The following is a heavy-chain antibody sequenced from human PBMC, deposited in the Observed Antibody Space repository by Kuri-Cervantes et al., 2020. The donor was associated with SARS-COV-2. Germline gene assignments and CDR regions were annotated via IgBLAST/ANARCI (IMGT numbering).Heavy chain of an antibody. J-gene: IGHJ3*02. Sequence: GESLKISCKGSGYSFTSYWIGWVRQAPGQGLEWMGRINPNSGGTNYAQKFQGRVTMTRDTSISTAYMELSRLRSDDTAVYYCARDPGGLDAFDIWGQGTMVTVSS. CDR3: ARDPGGLDAFDI. V-gene: IGHV1-2*06. D-gene: IGHD4-23*01. CDR2: INPNSGGT. CDR1: GYSFTSYW.